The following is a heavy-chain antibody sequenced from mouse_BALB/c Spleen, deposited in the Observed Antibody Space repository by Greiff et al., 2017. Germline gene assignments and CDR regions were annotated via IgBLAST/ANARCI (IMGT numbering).Heavy chain of an antibody. CDR1: GFSLTSYG. D-gene: IGHD1-1*01. CDR2: IWSGGST. CDR3: ARDGYYYGSSLDY. V-gene: IGHV2-2*02. J-gene: IGHJ2*01. Sequence: VKVVESGPGLVQPSQSLSITCTVSGFSLTSYGVHWVRQSPGKGLEWLGVIWSGGSTDYNAAFISRLSISKDNSKSQVFFKMNSLQANDTAIYYCARDGYYYGSSLDYWGQGTTLTVSS.